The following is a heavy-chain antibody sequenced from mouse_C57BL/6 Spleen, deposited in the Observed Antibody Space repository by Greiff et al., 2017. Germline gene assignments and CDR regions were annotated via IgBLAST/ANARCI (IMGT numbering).Heavy chain of an antibody. D-gene: IGHD2-3*01. CDR2: IDPANGNT. V-gene: IGHV14-3*01. CDR3: AGYDGYSAWFAY. Sequence: EVQRVESVAELVRPGASVKLSCTASGFNIKNTYMHWVKQRPEQGLEWIGRIDPANGNTKYAPKFPGKATITADTSSNTAYLQLSSLTSEDTAIYYCAGYDGYSAWFAYWGQGTLVTVSA. J-gene: IGHJ3*01. CDR1: GFNIKNTY.